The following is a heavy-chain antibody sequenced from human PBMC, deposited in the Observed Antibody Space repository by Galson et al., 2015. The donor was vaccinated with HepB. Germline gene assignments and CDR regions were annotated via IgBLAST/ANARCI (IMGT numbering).Heavy chain of an antibody. CDR3: ARGLDSYRLYYFDY. D-gene: IGHD5-18*01. J-gene: IGHJ4*02. Sequence: ETLSLTCAVYGGSFSGYYWSRIRQPPGKGLEWIGEINHSGSTNYNPSLKSRVTISVDTSKNQFSLKLSSVTAADTAVYYCARGLDSYRLYYFDYWGQGTLVTVSS. CDR2: INHSGST. V-gene: IGHV4-34*01. CDR1: GGSFSGYY.